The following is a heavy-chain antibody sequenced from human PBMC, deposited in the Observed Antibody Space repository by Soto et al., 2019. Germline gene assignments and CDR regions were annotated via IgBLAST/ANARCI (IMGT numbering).Heavy chain of an antibody. D-gene: IGHD4-17*01. V-gene: IGHV3-33*01. Sequence: ESGGGVVQPGRSLRLSCAASGFTFSSYGMHWVRQAPGKGLAWVAVIWYDGSNKYYADSVKGRFTISRDNSKNTLYLQMNSLRAEDTAVYYCARDPDYGETGYFDYWGQGTLVTVSS. CDR3: ARDPDYGETGYFDY. CDR2: IWYDGSNK. J-gene: IGHJ4*02. CDR1: GFTFSSYG.